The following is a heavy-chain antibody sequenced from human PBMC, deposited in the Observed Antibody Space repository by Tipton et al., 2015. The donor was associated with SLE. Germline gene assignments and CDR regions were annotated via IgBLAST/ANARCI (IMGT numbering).Heavy chain of an antibody. Sequence: TLSLTCTVSGGSISSGSYYWSWIRQPAGKGLEWIGRIYTSGSTNYNPSLKSRVTISVDSSKNQFSLNLTSVTAADTAVYYCARRHYYESSGYSWYFDLWGRGTLVTVSS. V-gene: IGHV4-61*02. CDR3: ARRHYYESSGYSWYFDL. D-gene: IGHD3-22*01. J-gene: IGHJ2*01. CDR2: IYTSGST. CDR1: GGSISSGSYY.